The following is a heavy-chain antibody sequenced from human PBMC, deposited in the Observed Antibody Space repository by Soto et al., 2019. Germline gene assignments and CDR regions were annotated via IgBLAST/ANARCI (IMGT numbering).Heavy chain of an antibody. CDR1: GGSISSGGYY. D-gene: IGHD3-22*01. J-gene: IGHJ4*02. CDR3: ARQHYYDSSGSYWYFDY. Sequence: SETLSLTCTVSGGSISSGGYYWSWIRQHPGKGLEWIGYIYYSGSTYYNPSLKSRVTISVDTSKNQFSLKLSSVTAADTAVYYCARQHYYDSSGSYWYFDYWGQGTLVTVSS. CDR2: IYYSGST. V-gene: IGHV4-31*03.